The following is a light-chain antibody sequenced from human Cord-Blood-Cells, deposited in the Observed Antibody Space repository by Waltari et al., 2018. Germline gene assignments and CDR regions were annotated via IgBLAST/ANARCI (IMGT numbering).Light chain of an antibody. J-gene: IGKJ1*01. V-gene: IGKV3-15*01. CDR3: QQYNNWPPVT. CDR2: GAS. Sequence: EILMTHSPATLSVSPGEGAALACRASGSVSSDFAWYQQKPGQAPRLLIYGASTRATGIPARVSGSASGKEFTLTISSLQSEDFAVYYCQQYNNWPPVTFGQGTKVEIK. CDR1: GSVSSD.